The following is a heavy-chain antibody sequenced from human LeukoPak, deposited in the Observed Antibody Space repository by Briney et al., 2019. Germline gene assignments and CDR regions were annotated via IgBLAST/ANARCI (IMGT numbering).Heavy chain of an antibody. CDR1: GGSISSSSYY. Sequence: SETLSLTCTVSGGSISSSSYYWGWIRQPPGKGLEWIGSIYYSGSTYYNPSLKSRVTISVDTSKNQFSLKLSSVTAADTAVYYCARGAPDQNYVLFDPWGQGTLVTVSS. CDR3: ARGAPDQNYVLFDP. CDR2: IYYSGST. V-gene: IGHV4-39*07. D-gene: IGHD1-7*01. J-gene: IGHJ5*02.